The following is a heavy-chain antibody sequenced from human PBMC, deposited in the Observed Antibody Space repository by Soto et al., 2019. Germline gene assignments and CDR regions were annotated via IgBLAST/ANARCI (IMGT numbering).Heavy chain of an antibody. CDR3: ARAIFRFLEWHAYYYGMDV. J-gene: IGHJ6*02. V-gene: IGHV3-21*01. CDR2: ISSSSSYI. CDR1: GFTFSSYS. Sequence: EVQLVESGGGLVKPGGSLRLSCAASGFTFSSYSMNWVRQAPGKGLEWVSSISSSSSYIYYADSVKGRFTISRDNSKNSLYLKMNSLRAEDTAVYYCARAIFRFLEWHAYYYGMDVWGQGTTVTVSS. D-gene: IGHD3-3*01.